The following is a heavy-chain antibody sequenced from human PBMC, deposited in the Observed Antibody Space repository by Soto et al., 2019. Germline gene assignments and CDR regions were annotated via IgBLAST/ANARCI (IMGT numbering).Heavy chain of an antibody. J-gene: IGHJ3*02. CDR2: IRNKANSYAT. CDR3: TRPNFGVVIIGDAFDI. Sequence: PWGSVRLSCAASGFTFSGSAMHWVRQASGKGLEWVGRIRNKANSYATVYAASVKGRFTISRDDSKNTAYLQMNSLKTEDTAVYYCTRPNFGVVIIGDAFDIWGQGTMVTVSS. V-gene: IGHV3-73*01. D-gene: IGHD3-3*01. CDR1: GFTFSGSA.